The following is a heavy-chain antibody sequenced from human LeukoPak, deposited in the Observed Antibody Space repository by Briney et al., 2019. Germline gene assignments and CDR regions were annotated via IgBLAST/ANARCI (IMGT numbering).Heavy chain of an antibody. V-gene: IGHV3-74*01. Sequence: GGSLRLSCAASGFTFSSYWMHWVRHAPGKGLVWVSRINSDGSSTSYADSVKGRFTISRDNAKNTLYLQMNSLRAEDTAVYYCARRGNYYDSSGYYRPMDDAFDIWGQGTMVTVSS. J-gene: IGHJ3*02. CDR3: ARRGNYYDSSGYYRPMDDAFDI. D-gene: IGHD3-22*01. CDR2: INSDGSST. CDR1: GFTFSSYW.